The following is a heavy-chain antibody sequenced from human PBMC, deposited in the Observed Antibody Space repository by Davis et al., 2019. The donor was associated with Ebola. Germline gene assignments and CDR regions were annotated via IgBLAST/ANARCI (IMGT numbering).Heavy chain of an antibody. CDR1: GFTFSSYA. V-gene: IGHV3-23*01. Sequence: GESLKISCAASGFTFSSYAMSWVRQAPGKGLEWVSAISGSGGSTYYADSVKGRFTISRDNSKNTLYLQMNSLRAEDTAVYYCARSLIGRYYYYGMDVWGQGTTVTVSS. CDR3: ARSLIGRYYYYGMDV. J-gene: IGHJ6*02. CDR2: ISGSGGST.